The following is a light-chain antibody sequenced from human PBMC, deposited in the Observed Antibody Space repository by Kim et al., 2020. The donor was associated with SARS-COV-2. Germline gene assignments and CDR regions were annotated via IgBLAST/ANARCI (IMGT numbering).Light chain of an antibody. CDR1: QSISSY. J-gene: IGKJ2*01. Sequence: ASVGDRVAITCRASQSISSYLNWYQQKPGKAPKLLIYAASSLRSGVPSRFSGSGSGTDLTRTISSLQPEDFAIYYCQQSYSTPYTFGQGTKLEI. CDR3: QQSYSTPYT. CDR2: AAS. V-gene: IGKV1-39*01.